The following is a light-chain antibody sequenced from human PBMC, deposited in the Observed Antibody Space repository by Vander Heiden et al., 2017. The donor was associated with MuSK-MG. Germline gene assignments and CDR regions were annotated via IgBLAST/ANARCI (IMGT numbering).Light chain of an antibody. Sequence: SVLTQPPSVSGAPGQRVPLSCTESSSNIGAGYDVHWYQQLPGTAPNLLIYGNNNRPSGVPDRCSGSKSGASASLAITGLQAEDEADYYCQSSDNSLSGGLFGGGTKLTVL. J-gene: IGLJ2*01. CDR1: SSNIGAGYD. V-gene: IGLV1-40*01. CDR3: QSSDNSLSGGL. CDR2: GNN.